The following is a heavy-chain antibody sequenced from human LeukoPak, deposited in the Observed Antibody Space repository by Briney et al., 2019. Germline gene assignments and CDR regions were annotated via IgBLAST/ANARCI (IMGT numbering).Heavy chain of an antibody. D-gene: IGHD6-13*01. Sequence: ASVKVSCKASGYTFTGYYMHWVRQAPGQGLEWMGIINPSGGSTSYAQKFQGRVTMTRDTSTSTVYMELSSLRSEDTAVYYCTRDSLAAAGPNWFDPWGQGTLVTVSS. J-gene: IGHJ5*02. CDR1: GYTFTGYY. CDR3: TRDSLAAAGPNWFDP. V-gene: IGHV1-46*01. CDR2: INPSGGST.